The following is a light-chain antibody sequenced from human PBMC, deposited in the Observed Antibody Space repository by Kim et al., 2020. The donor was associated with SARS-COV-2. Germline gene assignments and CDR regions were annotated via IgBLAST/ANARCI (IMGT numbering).Light chain of an antibody. CDR1: ISNC. Sequence: ISNCLAWLQQKPGKAPRSLIYAASSLQSGVPSRFSGSGSGTDFTLTISSLQPEDFATYYCQQYYSYPITFGQGTRLEIK. J-gene: IGKJ5*01. V-gene: IGKV1-16*01. CDR3: QQYYSYPIT. CDR2: AAS.